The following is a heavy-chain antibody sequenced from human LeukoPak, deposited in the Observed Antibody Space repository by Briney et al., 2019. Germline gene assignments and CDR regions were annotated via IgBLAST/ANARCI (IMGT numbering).Heavy chain of an antibody. J-gene: IGHJ6*03. CDR1: GGSISSSSYY. CDR3: ARHFSDYGGNSRSLYYYYMDV. Sequence: PSETLSLTCTVSGGSISSSSYYWGWIRQPPGKGLEWIESIYYSGSTYYNPSLKSRVTISVDTSKNQFSLQLSSVTAADTAVYYCARHFSDYGGNSRSLYYYYMDVWGKGTTVTVSS. V-gene: IGHV4-39*01. CDR2: IYYSGST. D-gene: IGHD4-23*01.